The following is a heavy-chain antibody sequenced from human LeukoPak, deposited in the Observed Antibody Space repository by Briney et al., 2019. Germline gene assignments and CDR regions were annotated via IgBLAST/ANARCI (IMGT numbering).Heavy chain of an antibody. CDR1: GGSISGYY. Sequence: SETLSLTCTVSGGSISGYYWSWIRQPPGKGLEWIGYVYYSGSTYYNPSLKSRVTISVDTSKNQFSLKLSSVTAADTAVYYCARLEAYWGQGTLVTVSS. J-gene: IGHJ4*02. D-gene: IGHD1-1*01. CDR2: VYYSGST. CDR3: ARLEAY. V-gene: IGHV4-59*04.